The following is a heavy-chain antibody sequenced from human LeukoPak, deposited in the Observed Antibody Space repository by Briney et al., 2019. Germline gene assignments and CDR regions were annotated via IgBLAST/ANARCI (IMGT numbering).Heavy chain of an antibody. CDR3: ARQVGGSIAAAGFDY. CDR2: IYPGDSDT. CDR1: GYSFSTYW. Sequence: GESLRISCKGPGYSFSTYWIGWVRQMPGKGLEWMGIIYPGDSDTRYSPSFQGQVTISADKSISTAYLQWRSLKASDTAMFYCARQVGGSIAAAGFDYWGQGTLVTVSS. V-gene: IGHV5-51*01. D-gene: IGHD6-13*01. J-gene: IGHJ4*02.